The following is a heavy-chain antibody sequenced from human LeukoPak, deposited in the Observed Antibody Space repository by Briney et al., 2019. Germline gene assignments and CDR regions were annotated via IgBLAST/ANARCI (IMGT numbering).Heavy chain of an antibody. Sequence: GGSLRLSCAASGFTFSSNSMNWVRQAPGKGLEWVSYISSTGGTIYYADSMKGRFTISRDNAKNSLYLQMNSLRAEDTAVYYCAKDRGRYCTNGVCKYFDYWGQGTLVTVSS. CDR3: AKDRGRYCTNGVCKYFDY. CDR1: GFTFSSNS. D-gene: IGHD2-8*01. J-gene: IGHJ4*02. CDR2: ISSTGGTI. V-gene: IGHV3-48*04.